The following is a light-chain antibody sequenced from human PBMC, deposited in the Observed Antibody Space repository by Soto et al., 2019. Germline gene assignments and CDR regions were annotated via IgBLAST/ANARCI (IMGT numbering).Light chain of an antibody. CDR2: SAF. Sequence: EILIPQSPATLSVSTGERVTLACRASQSVRFNLGWYQQRPGQAPRILIHSAFTRDIGIPARFSGSGSGTEFTLTISRLQSEDFEVYYCQQYNNWPRTFGQGTKVDIK. CDR1: QSVRFN. J-gene: IGKJ1*01. CDR3: QQYNNWPRT. V-gene: IGKV3-15*01.